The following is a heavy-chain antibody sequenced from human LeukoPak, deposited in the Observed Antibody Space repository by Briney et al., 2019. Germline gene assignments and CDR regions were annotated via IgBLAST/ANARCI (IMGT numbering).Heavy chain of an antibody. D-gene: IGHD3-22*01. Sequence: SETLSLTCNVSGGPITSYYWNWIRQPPGKGLEWIGYIYYTGSTNSNPSLKSRLTISLDTSKKQFSLKLSSVTAADTAIYYCASSYFYDGNRYFDYWGQGAVVTVSS. V-gene: IGHV4-59*08. J-gene: IGHJ4*02. CDR2: IYYTGST. CDR1: GGPITSYY. CDR3: ASSYFYDGNRYFDY.